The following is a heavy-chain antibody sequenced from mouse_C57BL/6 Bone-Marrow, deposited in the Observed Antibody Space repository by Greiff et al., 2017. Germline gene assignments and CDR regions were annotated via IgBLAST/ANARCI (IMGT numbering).Heavy chain of an antibody. J-gene: IGHJ3*01. Sequence: VKLVESGPGLVQPSQSLSITCTVSGFSLTSYGVHWVRQSPGKGLEWLGVIWSGGSTDYNAAFISRLSISKDNSKSQVFFKMNSLQADDTAIYYCAPHYYDYPAWFAYWGQGTLVTVSA. CDR3: APHYYDYPAWFAY. D-gene: IGHD2-4*01. CDR2: IWSGGST. V-gene: IGHV2-2*01. CDR1: GFSLTSYG.